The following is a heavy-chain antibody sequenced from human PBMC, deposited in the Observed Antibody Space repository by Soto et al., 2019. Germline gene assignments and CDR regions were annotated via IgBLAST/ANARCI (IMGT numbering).Heavy chain of an antibody. Sequence: SLRLSCTASGFTFGDYAMSWVRQAPGKGLEWVGFIRSKAYGGTTEYAASVKGRFTISRDDSKSIAYLQMNSLKTEDTAVYYCTRAIYGYSSGWYVWNFDYWGQGTLVTVSS. CDR3: TRAIYGYSSGWYVWNFDY. V-gene: IGHV3-49*04. J-gene: IGHJ4*02. CDR2: IRSKAYGGTT. CDR1: GFTFGDYA. D-gene: IGHD6-19*01.